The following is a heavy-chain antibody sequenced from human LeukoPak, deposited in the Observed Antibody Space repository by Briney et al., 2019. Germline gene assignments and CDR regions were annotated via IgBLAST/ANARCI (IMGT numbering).Heavy chain of an antibody. D-gene: IGHD5-18*01. CDR3: ARGLRGCSYGPTPFDY. Sequence: GGSLRLSCAASGFTFSSYSMNWVRQAPGKGLEWVSYISSSSSTIYYADSVKGRFTISRDNAKNSLYLQMNSLRAEDTAVYYCARGLRGCSYGPTPFDYWGQGTLVTVSS. CDR1: GFTFSSYS. J-gene: IGHJ4*02. CDR2: ISSSSSTI. V-gene: IGHV3-48*01.